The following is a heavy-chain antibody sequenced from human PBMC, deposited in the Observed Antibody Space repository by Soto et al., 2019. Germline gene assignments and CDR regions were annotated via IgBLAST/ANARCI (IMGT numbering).Heavy chain of an antibody. Sequence: SDTLSLTCTILGLSILSYYWSWIRQPPGKGLEWFGYVYYSGSTNYNPSLKSRVTISVDTSKNQFSLKLSSVTAADTAVYYCARSDGRYWGQGTLVTVS. V-gene: IGHV4-59*07. CDR3: ARSDGRY. J-gene: IGHJ4*02. CDR1: GLSILSYY. CDR2: VYYSGST.